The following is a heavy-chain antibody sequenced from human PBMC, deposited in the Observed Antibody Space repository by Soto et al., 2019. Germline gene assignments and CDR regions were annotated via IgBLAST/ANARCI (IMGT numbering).Heavy chain of an antibody. CDR3: AREAEYCTNGVCYWYYGMDV. Sequence: GGSLRLSCAASGFTFSDFYMTWIRQAPGKGLEWVSSISSSSSYIYYADSVKGRFTISRDNAKNSLYLQMNSLRAEDTAVYYCAREAEYCTNGVCYWYYGMDVWGQGTTVTVSS. CDR1: GFTFSDFY. J-gene: IGHJ6*02. V-gene: IGHV3-11*06. CDR2: ISSSSSYI. D-gene: IGHD2-8*01.